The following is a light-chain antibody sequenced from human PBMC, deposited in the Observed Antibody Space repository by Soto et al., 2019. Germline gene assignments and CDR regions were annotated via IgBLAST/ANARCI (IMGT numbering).Light chain of an antibody. CDR2: DTF. CDR1: ESIRNE. Sequence: DIQMTQSPSSLSASLGDRVTITCRPSESIRNELNWFQQRPGKAPRLLIYDTFTLQSGVPSRFSGSVSGTEFSLTISSLQAGDSAIYYCQHSFTTPWPFVQGTKVEI. J-gene: IGKJ1*01. V-gene: IGKV1-39*01. CDR3: QHSFTTPWP.